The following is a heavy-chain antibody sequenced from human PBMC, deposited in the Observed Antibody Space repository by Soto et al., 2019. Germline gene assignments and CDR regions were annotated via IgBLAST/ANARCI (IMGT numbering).Heavy chain of an antibody. Sequence: SGPTLVNPTQTLTLTCTFSGFSLSTRAMCVSWIRQSPGKALEWLALINWDDDKYYNTSLKTRLTISKDTSKNQVVLTMTNMEPVDTDTYYCARIPGYYGSQSYNFFDYWGPGTLVTVSS. J-gene: IGHJ4*02. D-gene: IGHD3-10*01. CDR3: ARIPGYYGSQSYNFFDY. CDR2: INWDDDK. CDR1: GFSLSTRAMC. V-gene: IGHV2-70*01.